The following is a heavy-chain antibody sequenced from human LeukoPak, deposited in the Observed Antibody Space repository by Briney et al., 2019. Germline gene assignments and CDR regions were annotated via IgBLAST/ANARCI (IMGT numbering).Heavy chain of an antibody. CDR2: IYYSGST. Sequence: SETLSLTCTVSGGSISSSYYYWGWIRQPPGKGLEWIGSIYYSGSTYYNPSLKSRVTISVDTSKNQFSLKLSSVTAADTAVYYCARSTIRGNYYYAMDVWGQGTTVTVSS. V-gene: IGHV4-39*07. CDR3: ARSTIRGNYYYAMDV. J-gene: IGHJ6*02. D-gene: IGHD3-10*01. CDR1: GGSISSSYYY.